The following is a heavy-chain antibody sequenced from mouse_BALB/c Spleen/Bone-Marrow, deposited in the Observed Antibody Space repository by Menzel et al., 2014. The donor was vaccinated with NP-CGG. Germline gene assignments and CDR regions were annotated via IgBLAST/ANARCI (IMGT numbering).Heavy chain of an antibody. V-gene: IGHV1-9*01. CDR2: ILPGSGST. CDR3: ARAYYVNYDAMDY. Sequence: VKLMESGAELMKPGASMKISCKATGYTFSSYWIEWVKQRPGHGLEWTGEILPGSGSTNYNERFKGKATFTADTSSNTAYMQLSSLTSGDSAVYYCARAYYVNYDAMDYWGQGTSVTVSS. CDR1: GYTFSSYW. D-gene: IGHD2-10*01. J-gene: IGHJ4*01.